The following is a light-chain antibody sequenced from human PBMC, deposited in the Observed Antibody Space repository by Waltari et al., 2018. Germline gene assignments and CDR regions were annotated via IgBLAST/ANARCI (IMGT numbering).Light chain of an antibody. Sequence: IQMTQSPSSLSASVGDRVTITCRASESVNSYLNWYQQKPGKAPNLLIYKASTLQSGVPSRLSGSGSGTDYTFTISSLQSEDVATYYCQHGYGTPLTFGGGTKVEMK. V-gene: IGKV1-39*01. J-gene: IGKJ4*01. CDR2: KAS. CDR3: QHGYGTPLT. CDR1: ESVNSY.